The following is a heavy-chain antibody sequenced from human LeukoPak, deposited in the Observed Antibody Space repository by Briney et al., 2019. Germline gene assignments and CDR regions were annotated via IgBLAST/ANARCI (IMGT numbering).Heavy chain of an antibody. CDR2: ITSSSSYI. J-gene: IGHJ6*03. V-gene: IGHV3-21*06. Sequence: GGTLRLSCVASGFTFSTYGMSWVRQAPGKGLEWVSSITSSSSYIYYADSVKGRFTISRDNAKNSLYPQMDSLRVEDTAVYYCARDPYSGNYGAYYYYMDVWGKGTTVTISS. CDR1: GFTFSTYG. D-gene: IGHD1-26*01. CDR3: ARDPYSGNYGAYYYYMDV.